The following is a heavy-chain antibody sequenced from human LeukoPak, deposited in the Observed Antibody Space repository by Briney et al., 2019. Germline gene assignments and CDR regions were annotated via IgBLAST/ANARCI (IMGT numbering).Heavy chain of an antibody. CDR1: GYTFTRYG. Sequence: ASVKVSCKASGYTFTRYGMSWVRQAPGQGLEWMGWISGSNGNTNYAQKLQGRVTMTTDASTGTAYMELRSLRSDDTAVYYCARSGRGTYYYFDYWGQGTLVTVSS. D-gene: IGHD1-26*01. CDR3: ARSGRGTYYYFDY. CDR2: ISGSNGNT. V-gene: IGHV1-18*01. J-gene: IGHJ4*02.